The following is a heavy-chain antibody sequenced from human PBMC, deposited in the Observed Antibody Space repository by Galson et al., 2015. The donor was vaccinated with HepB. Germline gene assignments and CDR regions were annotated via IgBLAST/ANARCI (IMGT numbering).Heavy chain of an antibody. V-gene: IGHV3-15*07. CDR1: GFTFSNAW. Sequence: SLRLSCAASGFTFSNAWMNWVRQAPGKGPEWVGRIKSKTDGGTTDYAAPVKGRFTISRDDSKNTLYLQMNNLKTEDTAVYYCSTSVGTRYDSENYYRSTDYWGQGTLVTVSS. D-gene: IGHD3-10*01. CDR2: IKSKTDGGTT. J-gene: IGHJ4*02. CDR3: STSVGTRYDSENYYRSTDY.